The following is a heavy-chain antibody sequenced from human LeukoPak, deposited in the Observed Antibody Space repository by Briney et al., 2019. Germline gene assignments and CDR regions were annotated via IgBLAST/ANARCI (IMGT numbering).Heavy chain of an antibody. CDR2: ISSSSSYI. CDR1: GFTFSSYS. CDR3: ARDKDSSGYYVGAFDI. Sequence: GSLRLSCAASGFTFSSYSMNWVRQAPGKGLEWVSSISSSSSYIYYADSVKGRFTISRDNAKNSLYLQMNSLRADDTAVYYCARDKDSSGYYVGAFDIWGQGTMVTVSS. V-gene: IGHV3-21*04. J-gene: IGHJ3*02. D-gene: IGHD3-22*01.